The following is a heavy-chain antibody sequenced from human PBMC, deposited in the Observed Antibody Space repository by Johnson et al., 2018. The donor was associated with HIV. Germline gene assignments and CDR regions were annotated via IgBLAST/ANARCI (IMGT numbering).Heavy chain of an antibody. J-gene: IGHJ3*02. D-gene: IGHD5-18*01. V-gene: IGHV3-11*04. CDR2: ISSSGSTI. Sequence: QVQLVESGGGLVKPAGSLRLSCAASGFTFSDYYMSWIRQAPGKGLEWVSYISSSGSTIYYADPVKGRFPISRDNAKNLVYLQMNSLRAEETAVYYCARGPVDTAMGNDAFDIWGQGTMVTVSS. CDR3: ARGPVDTAMGNDAFDI. CDR1: GFTFSDYY.